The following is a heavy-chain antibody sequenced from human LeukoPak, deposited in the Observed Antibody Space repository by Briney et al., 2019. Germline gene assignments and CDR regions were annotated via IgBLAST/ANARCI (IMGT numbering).Heavy chain of an antibody. Sequence: GESLKISCKGSGYSFTSYWIGWVRQMPGKGLEWMGIIYPGDSDTRYSPSFQGQVTISADKSISTAYLQWSSLKASDTAMYYCARLFLTYSGSYYSTPDYWGQGTLVTVSS. D-gene: IGHD1-26*01. CDR1: GYSFTSYW. CDR2: IYPGDSDT. J-gene: IGHJ4*02. V-gene: IGHV5-51*01. CDR3: ARLFLTYSGSYYSTPDY.